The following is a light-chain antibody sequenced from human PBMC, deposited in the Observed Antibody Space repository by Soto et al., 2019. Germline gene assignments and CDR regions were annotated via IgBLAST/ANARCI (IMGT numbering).Light chain of an antibody. V-gene: IGLV1-44*01. Sequence: QSSLTQPPSASGTPGQRVTISCSGSSSNIGSNTVNWYQQLPGTAPKLLIYSNNQRPSGVPDRFSGSKSGTSASLAISGLQSEDEADYYCAAWDDSLNGHVVFGGGTKVPVL. J-gene: IGLJ2*01. CDR1: SSNIGSNT. CDR2: SNN. CDR3: AAWDDSLNGHVV.